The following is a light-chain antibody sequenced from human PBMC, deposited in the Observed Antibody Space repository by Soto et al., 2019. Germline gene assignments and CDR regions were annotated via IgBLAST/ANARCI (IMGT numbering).Light chain of an antibody. CDR3: SSSAGSNNRGV. CDR1: SADVGGYNY. CDR2: EVS. V-gene: IGLV2-8*01. J-gene: IGLJ1*01. Sequence: SGXPGQSFTISCTGTSADVGGYNYISWYQHHPGKGPKLVIYEVSERPSGVPDRFSGSKSGNTASLNVSGLKAEDEADYYCSSSAGSNNRGVFGSGTKVTVL.